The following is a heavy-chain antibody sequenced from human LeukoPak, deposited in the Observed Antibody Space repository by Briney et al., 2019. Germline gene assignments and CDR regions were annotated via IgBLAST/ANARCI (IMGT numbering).Heavy chain of an antibody. CDR3: TRHYDSSGGLDY. V-gene: IGHV3-49*04. J-gene: IGHJ4*02. CDR1: GFTFGDYA. D-gene: IGHD3-22*01. Sequence: GGSLRLSCTASGFTFGDYAMSRVRQAPGNGLEWVGFIRSKAYGGTTGYAASVKGRFTISRDDSKSIAYLQMNSLKTEDTAVYYCTRHYDSSGGLDYWGQGTLVTVSS. CDR2: IRSKAYGGTT.